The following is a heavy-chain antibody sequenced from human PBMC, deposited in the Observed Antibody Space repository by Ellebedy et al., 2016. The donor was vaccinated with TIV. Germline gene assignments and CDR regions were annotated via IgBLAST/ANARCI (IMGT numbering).Heavy chain of an antibody. CDR1: GLIFSNYY. CDR2: ISSTSRHE. V-gene: IGHV3-21*01. Sequence: GGSLRLSXEASGLIFSNYYINWVRQEPAKGLEWVASISSTSRHEYYADSVKGRFTISRDNAENAVYLEMNSLRVEDTALYYCTRDVVGSYAMDVWGQGTAVIVSS. D-gene: IGHD3-16*01. J-gene: IGHJ6*02. CDR3: TRDVVGSYAMDV.